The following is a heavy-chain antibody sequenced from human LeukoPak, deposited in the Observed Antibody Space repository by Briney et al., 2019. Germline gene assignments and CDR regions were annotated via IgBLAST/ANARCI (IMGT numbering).Heavy chain of an antibody. J-gene: IGHJ6*02. CDR2: INSDGSST. D-gene: IGHD2-15*01. CDR1: GFTFSSYW. CDR3: ARVGHCRGGSCYYYYVLDV. Sequence: GGSLRLSCAASGFTFSSYWMHWVRHAPGKGLVWVSRINSDGSSTNYADSVKGRFTISRDNAKNTLYLQMNSLRVEDTAVYYCARVGHCRGGSCYYYYVLDVWGQGTTVTVSS. V-gene: IGHV3-74*01.